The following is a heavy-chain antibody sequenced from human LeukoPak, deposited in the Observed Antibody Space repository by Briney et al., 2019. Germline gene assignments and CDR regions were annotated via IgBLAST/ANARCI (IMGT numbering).Heavy chain of an antibody. CDR1: GFTFSSYA. D-gene: IGHD6-19*01. CDR3: AKDGYSSGWYQSYYYYGMDV. V-gene: IGHV3-23*01. J-gene: IGHJ6*02. CDR2: ISGSGDNT. Sequence: PGGSLRLSCAASGFTFSSYAMSWVRQAPGKGLEWVSGISGSGDNTYYADSVKGRFTISRDNSKNTLYLQMNSLRAEDTAVYYCAKDGYSSGWYQSYYYYGMDVWGQGTTVTVSS.